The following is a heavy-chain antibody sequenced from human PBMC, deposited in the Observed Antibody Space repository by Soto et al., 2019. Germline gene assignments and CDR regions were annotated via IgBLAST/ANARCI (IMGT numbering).Heavy chain of an antibody. J-gene: IGHJ4*02. Sequence: QVQLQESGPGLVKPSETLSLTCTVSGGSISSYYWSWIRQPPGKGLEWIGCIYYSGSTNYNPSLKSRVTISVDTSKNQFSLKLSSVTAADTAVYYCASSAYGDYYLDYWGQGTLVTVSS. CDR2: IYYSGST. CDR1: GGSISSYY. D-gene: IGHD4-17*01. CDR3: ASSAYGDYYLDY. V-gene: IGHV4-59*01.